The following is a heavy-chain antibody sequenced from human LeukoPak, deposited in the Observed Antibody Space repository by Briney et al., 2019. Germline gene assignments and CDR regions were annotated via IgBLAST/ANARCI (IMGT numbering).Heavy chain of an antibody. J-gene: IGHJ5*02. Sequence: PGRSLRLSCAASGFTFSSYGMHWVRQAPGKGLEWVAVIPYDGSNKYYADSVKGRFTISRDNSKNTLYLQMNSLRAEDTAVYYCAKDRRLLWFGELKFDPWGQGTLVTVSS. CDR2: IPYDGSNK. CDR1: GFTFSSYG. D-gene: IGHD3-10*01. V-gene: IGHV3-30*18. CDR3: AKDRRLLWFGELKFDP.